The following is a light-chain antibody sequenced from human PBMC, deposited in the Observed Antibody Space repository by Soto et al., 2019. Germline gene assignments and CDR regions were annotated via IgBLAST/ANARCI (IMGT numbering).Light chain of an antibody. CDR1: RSVTVNS. J-gene: IGKJ3*01. CDR2: AAS. CDR3: QQYGDSPLT. V-gene: IGKV3-20*01. Sequence: EILLTQSPSTLSLSPGEGVTLSCRASRSVTVNSLAWYQQKPGQAPRLLIYAASTRAAAVPDRFTGSGSGTDFALTISRLEPEDFGVYYCQQYGDSPLTSGPGTKVDI.